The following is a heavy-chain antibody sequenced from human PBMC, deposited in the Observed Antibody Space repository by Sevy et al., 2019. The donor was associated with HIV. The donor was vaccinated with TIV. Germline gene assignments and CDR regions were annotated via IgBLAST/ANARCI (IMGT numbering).Heavy chain of an antibody. D-gene: IGHD5-12*01. CDR3: AREGSPYDTYYYYYGMDV. J-gene: IGHJ6*02. CDR2: IKQDGSEK. Sequence: GGSLRLSCAASGFTFNSYWMSWVRQAPGKGLEWVANIKQDGSEKYYVDSVKGRFANSRDNSQNLLSLQMNTLRAEDTAVYYCAREGSPYDTYYYYYGMDVWGQGTTVTVSS. CDR1: GFTFNSYW. V-gene: IGHV3-7*01.